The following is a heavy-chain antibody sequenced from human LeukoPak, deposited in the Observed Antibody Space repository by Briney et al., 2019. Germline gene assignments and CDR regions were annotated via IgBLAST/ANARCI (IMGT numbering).Heavy chain of an antibody. Sequence: GGSLRLSCAASGFFFTSYGMHWVRQAPGKGLEWVAVIWFDGSNKYYADSVKGRFTISRDNSKNTLYLHMNSLGAEDTAVYYCARATSATSTPVDYWGQGSLVTVSS. J-gene: IGHJ4*02. CDR2: IWFDGSNK. D-gene: IGHD5-12*01. CDR1: GFFFTSYG. CDR3: ARATSATSTPVDY. V-gene: IGHV3-33*01.